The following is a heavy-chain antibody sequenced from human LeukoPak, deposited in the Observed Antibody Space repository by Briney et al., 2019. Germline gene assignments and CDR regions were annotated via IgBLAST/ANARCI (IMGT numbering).Heavy chain of an antibody. CDR1: GGTFSSYA. J-gene: IGHJ4*02. CDR2: IIPILGIA. D-gene: IGHD2-15*01. CDR3: ARVDCSGGSCSYYFDY. Sequence: ASVKVSCKASGGTFSSYAISWVRQAPGQGLEWMGRIIPILGIANYAQKFQGRVTITADKSTSTAYMELSSLRSEDTAGYYCARVDCSGGSCSYYFDYWGQGTLVTVSS. V-gene: IGHV1-69*04.